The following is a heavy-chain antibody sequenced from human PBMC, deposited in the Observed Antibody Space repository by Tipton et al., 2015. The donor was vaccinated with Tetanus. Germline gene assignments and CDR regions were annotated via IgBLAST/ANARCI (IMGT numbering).Heavy chain of an antibody. Sequence: SLRLSCAASGFTFTRYAMHWVRQAPGKGLEWVAVITFDGGTKYYADSVKGRFTLSRDNSQNTLYLQMNSLRVEDTAVYYCVRDGGSSGWLAYWGQGTLVTVSS. J-gene: IGHJ4*02. CDR1: GFTFTRYA. CDR3: VRDGGSSGWLAY. CDR2: ITFDGGTK. D-gene: IGHD6-19*01. V-gene: IGHV3-30*14.